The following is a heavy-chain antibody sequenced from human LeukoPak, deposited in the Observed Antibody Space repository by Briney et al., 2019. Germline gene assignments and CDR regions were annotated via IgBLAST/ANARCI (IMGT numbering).Heavy chain of an antibody. Sequence: TPSETLSLTCTVSGYSISSGYYWGWIRQPPGKGLERIGTIYHSGNTYYNPSLKSRVTISIDTSKNQFSLKLRSVTATDTAVYYCARVRRSRLAELDYRGQGTLVTVSS. CDR1: GYSISSGYY. CDR2: IYHSGNT. D-gene: IGHD3-16*01. V-gene: IGHV4-38-2*02. J-gene: IGHJ4*02. CDR3: ARVRRSRLAELDY.